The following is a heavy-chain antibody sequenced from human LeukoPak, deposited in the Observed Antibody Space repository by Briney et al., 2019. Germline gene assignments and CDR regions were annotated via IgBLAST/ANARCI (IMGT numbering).Heavy chain of an antibody. Sequence: GGSLRLSCAASGFSFSSYALHWVRQAPGKGLEWVAVLSYDGSYKSHPDSVKGRFTIPRDNSKNTLYLQMNSLRAEDTAMYYCAKDSGVGMATTFSILDIWGQGTMVTVSS. CDR1: GFSFSSYA. CDR3: AKDSGVGMATTFSILDI. D-gene: IGHD5-24*01. J-gene: IGHJ3*02. CDR2: LSYDGSYK. V-gene: IGHV3-30*04.